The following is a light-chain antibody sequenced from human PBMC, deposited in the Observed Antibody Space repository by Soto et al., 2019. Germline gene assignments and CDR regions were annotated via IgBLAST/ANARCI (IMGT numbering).Light chain of an antibody. CDR1: QSLVHSDGIAY. J-gene: IGKJ4*01. CDR2: KVS. V-gene: IGKV2-30*02. CDR3: MQALQTPT. Sequence: DVVMTQSPVSLPVTPGHPASISCRSNQSLVHSDGIAYFSWFQQRPGRSPRRLIYKVSNRDSGVPARFSGSGSGTDFALKISRVEAEDVGVYYCMQALQTPTFGGGTKVDIK.